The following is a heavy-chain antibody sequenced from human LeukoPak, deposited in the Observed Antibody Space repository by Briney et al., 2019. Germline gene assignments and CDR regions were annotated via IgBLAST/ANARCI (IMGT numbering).Heavy chain of an antibody. CDR1: GFTFSSYA. Sequence: GGSLRLSCAASGFTFSSYAMSWVRQAPGKGLEWASAISGSGGSTYYADSVKGRFTISRDNSKNTLYLQMNSLRAEDTAVYYCAKVSRRVLVPAGGTNFDYWGQGTLVTVSS. V-gene: IGHV3-23*01. D-gene: IGHD2-2*01. J-gene: IGHJ4*02. CDR3: AKVSRRVLVPAGGTNFDY. CDR2: ISGSGGST.